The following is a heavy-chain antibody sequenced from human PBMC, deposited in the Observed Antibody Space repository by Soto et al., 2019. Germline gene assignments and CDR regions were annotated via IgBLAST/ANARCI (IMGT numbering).Heavy chain of an antibody. D-gene: IGHD2-8*01. CDR2: IYPGDSDT. Sequence: LVESLKISCKGSGYTFTCYWIGWVGQMPGQGLEWMGFIYPGDSDTRYSPSFQGQVTISADKSICTAYLQWSSLKASDTAIYYCVRLCGCSNGVCYRFDYLGQGILVPVAS. J-gene: IGHJ4*02. CDR3: VRLCGCSNGVCYRFDY. V-gene: IGHV5-51*01. CDR1: GYTFTCYW.